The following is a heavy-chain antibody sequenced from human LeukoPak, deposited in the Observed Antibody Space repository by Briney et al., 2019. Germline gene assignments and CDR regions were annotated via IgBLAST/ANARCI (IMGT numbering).Heavy chain of an antibody. Sequence: PGGSLRLXCAASGFTFSSYSMNWVRQAPGKGLEWVSSISSDGTYIYYADSVKGRFTISRDTAKKSLYLHMNSLRVEDTAVYYCARAPRGYDFWSGYYPDYWGQGTLVTVSS. J-gene: IGHJ4*02. CDR2: ISSDGTYI. CDR3: ARAPRGYDFWSGYYPDY. CDR1: GFTFSSYS. D-gene: IGHD3-3*01. V-gene: IGHV3-21*01.